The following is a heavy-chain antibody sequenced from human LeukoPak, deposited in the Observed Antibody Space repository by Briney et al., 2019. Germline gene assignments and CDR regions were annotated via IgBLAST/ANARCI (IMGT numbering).Heavy chain of an antibody. CDR3: ARDLDCSSTSCYEGTMGY. D-gene: IGHD2-2*01. CDR2: ISAYNGNT. Sequence: ASVKVSCKASGGTFSSYAISWVRQAPGQGLEWMGWISAYNGNTNYAQKLQGRVTMTTDTSTSTAYMELRSLRSDDTAVYYCARDLDCSSTSCYEGTMGYWGQGTLVTVSS. J-gene: IGHJ4*02. V-gene: IGHV1-18*01. CDR1: GGTFSSYA.